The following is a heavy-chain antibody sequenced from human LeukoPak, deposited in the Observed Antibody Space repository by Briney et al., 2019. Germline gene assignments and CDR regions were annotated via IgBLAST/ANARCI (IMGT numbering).Heavy chain of an antibody. Sequence: SETLSLTCSVSGGSISSCYWAWIRQPPGKGLEWIGFIYYTGIISHNPSLESRVTMSVDTYDNQFSLRLNSVSAADTAVYYCARLYSSGWRSNYYFDYWGQGTLVTVPS. J-gene: IGHJ4*02. CDR1: GGSISSCY. D-gene: IGHD6-19*01. CDR3: ARLYSSGWRSNYYFDY. V-gene: IGHV4-59*08. CDR2: IYYTGII.